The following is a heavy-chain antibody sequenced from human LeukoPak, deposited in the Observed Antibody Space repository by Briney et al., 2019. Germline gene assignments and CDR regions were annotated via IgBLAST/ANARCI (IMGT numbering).Heavy chain of an antibody. J-gene: IGHJ3*02. D-gene: IGHD1-26*01. CDR1: GFTFDDYG. V-gene: IGHV3-20*04. CDR2: INWNGGST. CDR3: ARDPPGVGATTGNAFDI. Sequence: PGGSLRLSCAASGFTFDDYGMSWVRQAPGKGLEWVSGINWNGGSTGYADSAKGRFTISRDNAKNSLYLQMNRLRAEDTALYYCARDPPGVGATTGNAFDIWGQGTMVTVSS.